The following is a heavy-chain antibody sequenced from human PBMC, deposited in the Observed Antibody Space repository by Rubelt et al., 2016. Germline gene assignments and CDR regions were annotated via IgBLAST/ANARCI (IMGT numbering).Heavy chain of an antibody. Sequence: QLQLQESGPGLLKPSETLSLTCTVSGGSISSNRYHWGWIRQPPGKGLEWIGSIYSSGSTYYNPSLKSRVTISVDTSRNQVSRGLTSGTAADTVVYYCARGGGYGPFLWGQGTLVTVSS. J-gene: IGHJ4*02. CDR2: IYSSGST. V-gene: IGHV4-39*07. D-gene: IGHD4-17*01. CDR1: GGSISSNRYH. CDR3: ARGGGYGPFL.